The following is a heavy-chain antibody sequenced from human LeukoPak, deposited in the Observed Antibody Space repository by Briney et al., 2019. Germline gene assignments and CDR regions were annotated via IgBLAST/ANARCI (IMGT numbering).Heavy chain of an antibody. CDR1: GGSISSGDYY. D-gene: IGHD2-2*02. CDR2: IYYSGST. Sequence: SQTLSLTCTVSGGSISSGDYYWSWIRQPPGKGLEWIGYIYYSGSTYYNPSLKSRVTISVDTSKNQFSLKLSSVTAAGTAVYYCARYCSSTSCYTGSFDYWGQGTLVTVSS. CDR3: ARYCSSTSCYTGSFDY. V-gene: IGHV4-30-4*08. J-gene: IGHJ4*02.